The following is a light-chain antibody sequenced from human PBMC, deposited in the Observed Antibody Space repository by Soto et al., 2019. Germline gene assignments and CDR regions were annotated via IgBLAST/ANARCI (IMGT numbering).Light chain of an antibody. CDR2: DAY. CDR1: QSFRGL. V-gene: IGKV3-11*01. J-gene: IGKJ5*01. Sequence: VMTQAPATLSVSPGERATLSCRASQSFRGLLAWYQKKPGQAPSLLIYDAYNRATGIPPRFSGSGSGTDFNLTISSLETEDSAVYYCQQRHMWTITFGQGTRLEIK. CDR3: QQRHMWTIT.